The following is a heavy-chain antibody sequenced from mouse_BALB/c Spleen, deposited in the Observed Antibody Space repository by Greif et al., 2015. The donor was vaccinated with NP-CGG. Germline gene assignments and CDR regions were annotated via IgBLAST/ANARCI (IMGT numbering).Heavy chain of an antibody. V-gene: IGHV1-82*01. CDR1: GYAFSSSW. Sequence: QVQLQQSGPELVKPGASVKISCKASGYAFSSSWMNWVEQRPGQGLEWIGRIYPGDGDTNYNGKFKGKATLTADKSSSTAYMQLSSLTSVDSAVHCCAPNPRYDYWYFDVWGAGTTVTVSS. CDR2: IYPGDGDT. J-gene: IGHJ1*01. CDR3: APNPRYDYWYFDV. D-gene: IGHD2-14*01.